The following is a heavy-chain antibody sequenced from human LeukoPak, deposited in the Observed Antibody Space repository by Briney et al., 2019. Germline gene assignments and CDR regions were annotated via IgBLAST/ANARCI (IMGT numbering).Heavy chain of an antibody. D-gene: IGHD3-22*01. CDR1: GYTFTSYG. V-gene: IGHV1-18*01. Sequence: GASVKVSCKASGYTFTSYGISWVRQAPGQGLEWMGWISAYNNNTTYAQNLQGRLTMTTDTSTSTAYMELRSLRSDDTAMYYCAREGHDTSGYYYPNWFDPWGQGTLVAVSS. J-gene: IGHJ5*02. CDR3: AREGHDTSGYYYPNWFDP. CDR2: ISAYNNNT.